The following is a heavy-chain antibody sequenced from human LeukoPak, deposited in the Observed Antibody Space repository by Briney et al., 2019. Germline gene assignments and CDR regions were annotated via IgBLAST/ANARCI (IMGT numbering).Heavy chain of an antibody. J-gene: IGHJ5*02. D-gene: IGHD6-13*01. Sequence: PSETLSLTCTVSGVSISSYYWSWLRQPPGKGLEWVGYIYYSGSTNYNPSLKSRVTISVDTSKNQFSLKLSSVTAADTAVYYCARATGIAAAPTLNWFDPWGQGTLVTVSS. V-gene: IGHV4-59*01. CDR2: IYYSGST. CDR3: ARATGIAAAPTLNWFDP. CDR1: GVSISSYY.